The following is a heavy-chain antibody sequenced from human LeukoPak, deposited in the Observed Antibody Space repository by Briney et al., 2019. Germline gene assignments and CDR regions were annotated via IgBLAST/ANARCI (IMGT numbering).Heavy chain of an antibody. Sequence: GASVKVSCKASGGTFSNYAISWVRQAPGQGLEWMGGIIPIFGTASYAQKFQGRVTITADESTSTAYMELSSLRSEDTAVYYCARDLGDSFDYRGQGTLVTVSS. CDR2: IIPIFGTA. J-gene: IGHJ4*02. CDR1: GGTFSNYA. D-gene: IGHD3-10*01. V-gene: IGHV1-69*01. CDR3: ARDLGDSFDY.